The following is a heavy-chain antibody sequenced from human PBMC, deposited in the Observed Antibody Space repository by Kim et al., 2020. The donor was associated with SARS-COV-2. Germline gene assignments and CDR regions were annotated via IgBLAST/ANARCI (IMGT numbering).Heavy chain of an antibody. Sequence: GGSLRLSCAASGFTFSTSWMHWVRQAPGKGLVWVSRINSDGSSTTYADSVKGRFTISRDNTKNTLYLQMNNLRPEDTAVYYCARGGGASGYDWGQGTLVTVSS. CDR3: ARGGGASGYD. CDR1: GFTFSTSW. D-gene: IGHD5-12*01. J-gene: IGHJ4*02. CDR2: INSDGSST. V-gene: IGHV3-74*01.